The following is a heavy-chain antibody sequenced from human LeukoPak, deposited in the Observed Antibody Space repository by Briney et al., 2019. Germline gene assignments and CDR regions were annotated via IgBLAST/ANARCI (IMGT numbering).Heavy chain of an antibody. Sequence: GRSLRLSCAASGFTFSSYAMHWVRQAPGKGLEWVAVISYDGSNKYYADSVKGRFTISRDNSKNTLYLRMNSLRAEDTAVYYCARGPLYSYYYDSSGYASFADYWGQGTLVTVSS. CDR3: ARGPLYSYYYDSSGYASFADY. D-gene: IGHD3-22*01. CDR2: ISYDGSNK. J-gene: IGHJ4*02. CDR1: GFTFSSYA. V-gene: IGHV3-30-3*01.